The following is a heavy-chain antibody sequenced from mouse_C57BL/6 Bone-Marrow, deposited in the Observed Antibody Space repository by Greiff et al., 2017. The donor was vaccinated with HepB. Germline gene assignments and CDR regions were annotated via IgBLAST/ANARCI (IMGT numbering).Heavy chain of an antibody. J-gene: IGHJ3*01. Sequence: QVQLQQPGAELVRLGSSVKLSCKASGYTFTSYWMHWVKQRPIQGLEWIGNIDPSDSETHYNQKFKDKATLTVDKSSSTAYMQLSSLTSEDSAVYYCARGGYSWFAYWGQGTLVTVSA. V-gene: IGHV1-52*01. CDR1: GYTFTSYW. CDR3: ARGGYSWFAY. D-gene: IGHD2-3*01. CDR2: IDPSDSET.